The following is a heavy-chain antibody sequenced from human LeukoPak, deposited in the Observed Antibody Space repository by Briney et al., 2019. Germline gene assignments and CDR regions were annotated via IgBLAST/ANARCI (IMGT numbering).Heavy chain of an antibody. Sequence: SGTLSLTCAVSGDYISSSNWWSWVRQPPGKGLEWIGEIYHSGSINYNPSLKSRVTMSLDKSKNQFSLSLTSVTAADTAVYYCAREAAGQWFDPWGQGTLVTVSS. CDR2: IYHSGSI. J-gene: IGHJ5*02. V-gene: IGHV4-4*02. CDR1: GDYISSSNW. CDR3: AREAAGQWFDP. D-gene: IGHD6-25*01.